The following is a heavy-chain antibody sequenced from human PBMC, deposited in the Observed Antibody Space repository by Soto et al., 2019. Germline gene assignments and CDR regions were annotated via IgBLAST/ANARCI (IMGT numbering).Heavy chain of an antibody. J-gene: IGHJ5*02. CDR2: IIPIFVTA. D-gene: IGHD6-13*01. CDR1: GGTFSSYA. V-gene: IGHV1-69*01. CDR3: ARAGRGEPSGTYSSSWYNWFDP. Sequence: QVQLVQSGAEVKKPGSSVKVSCKASGGTFSSYAIIWVRQAPGQGLEWMGGIIPIFVTANYAQKFQGRVTITADESTSTAYMELSSLRSEDTAVYYFARAGRGEPSGTYSSSWYNWFDPCGQGTLVTVSS.